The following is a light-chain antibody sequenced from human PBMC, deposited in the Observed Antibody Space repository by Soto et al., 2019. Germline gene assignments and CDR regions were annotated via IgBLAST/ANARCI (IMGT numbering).Light chain of an antibody. CDR2: AAP. Sequence: AMRMTQSPSSLSAATGDRVTITCRASQGISSYLAWYQQKPGKAPKLLIYAAPTLQSGVPSRFSGSGSGTDFTLTISCLQSEDFATYYCQQYYSYPRTFGQGTRLEIK. V-gene: IGKV1-8*01. CDR3: QQYYSYPRT. J-gene: IGKJ5*01. CDR1: QGISSY.